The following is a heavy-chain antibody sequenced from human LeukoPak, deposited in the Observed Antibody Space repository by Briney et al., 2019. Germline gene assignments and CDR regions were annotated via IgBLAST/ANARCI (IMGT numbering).Heavy chain of an antibody. CDR2: LSGSGITT. V-gene: IGHV3-23*01. D-gene: IGHD6-19*01. CDR1: GFSFSNYA. Sequence: GGSLRLSCAASGFSFSNYAMSWVRQAPARGPEWVSTLSGSGITTYYADSVKGRFTISRDNSKNTLYLQMNSLRAEDTAVYYCAKGIYSSGWSYFDYWGHGTLVTVSS. CDR3: AKGIYSSGWSYFDY. J-gene: IGHJ4*01.